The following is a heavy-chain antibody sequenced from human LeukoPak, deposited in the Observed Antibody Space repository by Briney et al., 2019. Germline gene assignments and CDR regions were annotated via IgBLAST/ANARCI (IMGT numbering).Heavy chain of an antibody. D-gene: IGHD3-22*01. Sequence: SETLSLTCTVSGGSISSSNYYWGWIRQPPGKGLEWIGSIYYSGSTYYKSSLKSRITISVDTSKSQFSLKLSSVTAADTAVYYCARNVTGGSSGYWRFDYWGQGTLVTVSS. CDR2: IYYSGST. J-gene: IGHJ4*02. V-gene: IGHV4-39*01. CDR3: ARNVTGGSSGYWRFDY. CDR1: GGSISSSNYY.